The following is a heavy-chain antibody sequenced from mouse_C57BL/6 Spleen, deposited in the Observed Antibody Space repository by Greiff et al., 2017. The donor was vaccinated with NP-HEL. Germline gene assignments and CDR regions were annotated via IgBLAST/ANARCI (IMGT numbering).Heavy chain of an antibody. CDR1: GFTFSDYG. Sequence: DVKLVESGGGLVKPGGSLKLSCAASGFTFSDYGMHWVRQAPEKGLEWVAYISSGSSTIYYADTVKGRFTISRDNAKNTLFLQMTSLRSEDTAMYYCARGGYYAAYYFDYWGQGTTLTVSS. V-gene: IGHV5-17*01. J-gene: IGHJ2*01. CDR3: ARGGYYAAYYFDY. CDR2: ISSGSSTI. D-gene: IGHD1-1*01.